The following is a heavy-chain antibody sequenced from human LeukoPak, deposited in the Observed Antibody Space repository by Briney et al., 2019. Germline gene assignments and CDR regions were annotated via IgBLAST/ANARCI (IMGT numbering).Heavy chain of an antibody. J-gene: IGHJ3*02. D-gene: IGHD3-22*01. CDR2: IYHSGST. V-gene: IGHV4-30-2*01. CDR3: ARAGSGYYYDSSGYYDAFDI. Sequence: SQTLSLTCAVSGGSISSGGYSWSWIRQPPGKGLEWIGYIYHSGSTYYNPSLKSRVTISVDRSKSQFSLKLSSVTAADTAVYYCARAGSGYYYDSSGYYDAFDIWGQGTMVTVSS. CDR1: GGSISSGGYS.